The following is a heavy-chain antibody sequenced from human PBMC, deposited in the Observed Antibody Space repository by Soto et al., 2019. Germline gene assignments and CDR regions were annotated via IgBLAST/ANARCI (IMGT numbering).Heavy chain of an antibody. CDR3: VRSFTWYSEADY. J-gene: IGHJ4*02. CDR1: GFTYSSYA. D-gene: IGHD6-13*01. Sequence: EVQLLESGGGLVQPGGSLRLSCAASGFTYSSYALAWVRQAPGKGLEWVSSISGGGGDTSYADSVRGRFTISRDNSKNTLYLQMNSLRAGDAAVYYCVRSFTWYSEADYWGQGTLVTVSS. CDR2: ISGGGGDT. V-gene: IGHV3-23*01.